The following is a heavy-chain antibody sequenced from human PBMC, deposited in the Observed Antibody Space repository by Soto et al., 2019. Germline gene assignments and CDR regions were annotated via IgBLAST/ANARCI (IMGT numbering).Heavy chain of an antibody. J-gene: IGHJ4*02. CDR1: GYTFTSYG. CDR3: ARGGHIAILFGELPGYYFDY. Sequence: ASVKVSCKASGYTFTSYGISWVRQAPGQGLEWMGWISAYNGNTNYAQKLQGRVTMTTDTSTSTAYMELRSLRSDDTAVYYCARGGHIAILFGELPGYYFDYWGQGTLVTVSS. V-gene: IGHV1-18*01. CDR2: ISAYNGNT. D-gene: IGHD3-10*01.